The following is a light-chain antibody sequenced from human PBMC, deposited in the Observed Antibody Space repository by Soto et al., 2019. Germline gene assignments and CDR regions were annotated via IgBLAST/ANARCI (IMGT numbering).Light chain of an antibody. Sequence: EIVLTQSPATLSSSPGERATLSCRASQTVSSKLAWYQQKPGQAPRLLMYGASSRATGIPDRFSGTGSGTDFTLTISRLEPEDFAVYYCQQYGSSPYTFGLGTKVDIK. V-gene: IGKV3-20*01. J-gene: IGKJ2*01. CDR2: GAS. CDR3: QQYGSSPYT. CDR1: QTVSSK.